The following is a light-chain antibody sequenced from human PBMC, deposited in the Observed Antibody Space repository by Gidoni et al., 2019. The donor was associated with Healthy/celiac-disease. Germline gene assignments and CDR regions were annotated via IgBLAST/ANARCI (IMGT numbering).Light chain of an antibody. CDR1: QSISSY. J-gene: IGKJ4*01. CDR3: QQSYSTLT. CDR2: AAS. V-gene: IGKV1-39*01. Sequence: DIQMTQSPSSLSASVGDRVTITCRASQSISSYLNWYQQKPGKAPKLLIYAASSLQSGVPSRFSGRGSVTDFTLTICSLQPEDFATYYCQQSYSTLTFGGGTKVEIK.